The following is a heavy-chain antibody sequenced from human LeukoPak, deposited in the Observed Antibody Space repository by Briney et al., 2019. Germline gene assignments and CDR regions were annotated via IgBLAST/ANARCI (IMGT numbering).Heavy chain of an antibody. CDR3: ARDFVVVPAINP. V-gene: IGHV1-2*02. J-gene: IGHJ5*02. CDR2: INPNSGGT. Sequence: GASVKVSCKASGYTFTGYYMHWVRQAPGQGLEWMGWINPNSGGTNHAQKFQGRVTMTRDTSISTAYMELSRLRSDDTAVYYCARDFVVVPAINPWGQGTLVTVSS. CDR1: GYTFTGYY. D-gene: IGHD2-2*01.